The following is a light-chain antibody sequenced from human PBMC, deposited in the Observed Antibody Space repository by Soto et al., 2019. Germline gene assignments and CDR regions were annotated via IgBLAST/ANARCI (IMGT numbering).Light chain of an antibody. Sequence: GAIVTITCRASQVISTSLAWYQVKPGKAPKLLIYAASTLESGVPSRFSATVSGTEFSLTITSLQPEDFATHYCQQLFDSPITFGQGTRLEIK. CDR2: AAS. CDR1: QVISTS. CDR3: QQLFDSPIT. J-gene: IGKJ5*01. V-gene: IGKV1-9*01.